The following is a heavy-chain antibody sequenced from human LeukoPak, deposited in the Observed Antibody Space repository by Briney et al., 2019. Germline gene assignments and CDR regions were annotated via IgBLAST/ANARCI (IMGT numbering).Heavy chain of an antibody. CDR1: GGSISSYY. D-gene: IGHD3-10*01. CDR3: ASPHPTMVRGVITDY. J-gene: IGHJ4*02. CDR2: IYTSGST. Sequence: SETLSLTCTVSGGSISSYYWSWIRQPAGKGLEWIGRIYTSGSTNYNPSLKSRVTISVDTSKNQFSLKLSSVTAADTAVYYCASPHPTMVRGVITDYWGQGTLVTVSS. V-gene: IGHV4-4*07.